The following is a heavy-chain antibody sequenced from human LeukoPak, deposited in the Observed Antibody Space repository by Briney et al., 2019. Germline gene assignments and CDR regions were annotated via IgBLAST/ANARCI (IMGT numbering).Heavy chain of an antibody. J-gene: IGHJ3*02. CDR1: GFSFRTYA. V-gene: IGHV3-23*01. CDR3: AKDRSRFWQLDAFDI. Sequence: PGGSLRLSCAASGFSFRTYAMSWVRQAPGKGLEWVSLISGSGDNTYYADSVKGRFTISRDNSKNTLYLQMNSLRAEDTAVYYCAKDRSRFWQLDAFDIWGQGTMVTVSS. CDR2: ISGSGDNT. D-gene: IGHD3-3*01.